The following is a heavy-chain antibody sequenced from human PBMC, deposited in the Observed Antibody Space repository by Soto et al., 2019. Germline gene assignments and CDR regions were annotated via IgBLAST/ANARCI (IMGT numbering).Heavy chain of an antibody. CDR2: IYYSGST. CDR3: ATIKLGSSRLYY. J-gene: IGHJ4*02. D-gene: IGHD3-10*01. V-gene: IGHV4-30-4*01. Sequence: PSETLSLTCTVSGGSISSGDYYWSWIRQPPGKGLEWIGYIYYSGSTYYNPSLKSRVTISVDTSKNHFSLKLSSVTAADTAVYYCATIKLGSSRLYYWGQGTLVTVSS. CDR1: GGSISSGDYY.